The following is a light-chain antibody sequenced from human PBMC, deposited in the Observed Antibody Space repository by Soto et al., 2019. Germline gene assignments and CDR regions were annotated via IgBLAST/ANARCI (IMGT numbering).Light chain of an antibody. J-gene: IGKJ1*01. V-gene: IGKV3-20*01. CDR1: QSVSSNY. Sequence: EIVLTQSPGTLSLSPGERATLSCRASQSVSSNYLAWYQQKRGQAPRLLIYGASSRATGIPTRFSGSGSGKDLPLTSSRVEPEDCAVYCCQQYNTSPRTFGQGTKVEI. CDR2: GAS. CDR3: QQYNTSPRT.